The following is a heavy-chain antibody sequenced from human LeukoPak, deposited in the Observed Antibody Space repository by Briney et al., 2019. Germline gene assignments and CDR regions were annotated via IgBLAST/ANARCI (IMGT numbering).Heavy chain of an antibody. Sequence: SETLSLTCAVSGGSISSGGYSWSWIRQPPGKGLEWIGYIYHSGSTYYNPSLKSRVTISVDRSKNQFSLKLSSVTAADTAVYYCASSVSSCYRSFDYWGQGTLVTVSS. CDR2: IYHSGST. D-gene: IGHD6-13*01. CDR1: GGSISSGGYS. J-gene: IGHJ4*02. CDR3: ASSVSSCYRSFDY. V-gene: IGHV4-30-2*01.